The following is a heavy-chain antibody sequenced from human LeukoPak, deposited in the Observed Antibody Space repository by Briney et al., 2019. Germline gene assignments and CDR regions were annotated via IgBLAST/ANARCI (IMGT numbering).Heavy chain of an antibody. J-gene: IGHJ4*02. CDR1: GVSSNDYY. CDR2: IYPSESP. D-gene: IGHD6-19*01. Sequence: SETLSLTCTVSGVSSNDYYWTWIRQPAGKGLEWIGQIYPSESPKYNPSLESRVTMSVDTSKKQFSLQLTFVTVADTGVYYCARRASSTGWSFDSWGQGIQVTVSS. V-gene: IGHV4-4*07. CDR3: ARRASSTGWSFDS.